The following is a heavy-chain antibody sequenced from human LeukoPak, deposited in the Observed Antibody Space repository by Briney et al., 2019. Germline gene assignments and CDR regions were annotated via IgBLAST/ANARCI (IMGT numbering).Heavy chain of an antibody. V-gene: IGHV1-8*01. CDR1: GYTFTSYD. J-gene: IGHJ4*02. CDR2: MNPNSGNT. Sequence: GASVKVSCKASGYTFTSYDINWVRQATGQGLEWMGWMNPNSGNTGYAQKFQGRVTMTRNTSISTAYMELSSLRSEDTAVYYCARDLLGSYYDSSGSRLDYWGQGTLVTVSS. D-gene: IGHD3-22*01. CDR3: ARDLLGSYYDSSGSRLDY.